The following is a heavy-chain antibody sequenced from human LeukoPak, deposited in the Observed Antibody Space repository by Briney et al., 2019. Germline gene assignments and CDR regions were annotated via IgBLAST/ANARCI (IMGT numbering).Heavy chain of an antibody. V-gene: IGHV4-38-2*02. D-gene: IGHD3-22*01. J-gene: IGHJ4*02. CDR3: ARGHYYDSSGYYLPFEY. CDR2: IYHSGST. CDR1: GYSINSGYY. Sequence: SETLSLTCIVSGYSINSGYYWGWIRQPPGKGLEWIGNIYHSGSTSYNPSLKSRATISIDTSKNQFSLKLTSVTAADTAVYYCARGHYYDSSGYYLPFEYWGQGTLVTVSS.